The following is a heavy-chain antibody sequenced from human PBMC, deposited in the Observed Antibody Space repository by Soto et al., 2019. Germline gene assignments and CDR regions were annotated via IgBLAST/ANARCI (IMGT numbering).Heavy chain of an antibody. Sequence: GGSLRLSCAVSGVTLSNVCMNWVRQAPGKGPEWVGRIKSKSDGGTADFAAPVKGRFTISRDDSENTLYLQMNSLKTEDTAVYYCSHGYHYYFDSWGQGTLVTVSS. V-gene: IGHV3-15*07. J-gene: IGHJ4*02. CDR3: SHGYHYYFDS. CDR1: GVTLSNVC. CDR2: IKSKSDGGTA. D-gene: IGHD3-22*01.